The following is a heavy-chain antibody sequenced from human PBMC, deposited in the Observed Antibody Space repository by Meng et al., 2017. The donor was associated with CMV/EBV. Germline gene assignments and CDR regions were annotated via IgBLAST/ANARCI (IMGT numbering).Heavy chain of an antibody. V-gene: IGHV4-4*07. D-gene: IGHD3-22*01. Sequence: QVRLQESGPGLVKPSETLSLPCTVSGGSISSYYWSWIRQPAGKGLEWIGRIYTSGSTNYNPSLKSRVTMSVDTSKNQFSLKLSSVTAADTAVYYCARGGLYYYDSSGHFDYWGQGTLVTVSS. CDR2: IYTSGST. J-gene: IGHJ4*02. CDR1: GGSISSYY. CDR3: ARGGLYYYDSSGHFDY.